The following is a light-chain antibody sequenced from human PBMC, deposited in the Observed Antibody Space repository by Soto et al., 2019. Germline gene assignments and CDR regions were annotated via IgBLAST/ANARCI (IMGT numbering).Light chain of an antibody. J-gene: IGKJ4*01. CDR2: GAS. CDR3: QQYNNWPLT. CDR1: QGIGDT. Sequence: EVVMTQSPATLSVSPGEGVTLSCRANQGIGDTLAWYQHKPGQTPRLLIYGASTRATGIPARFSGSGSGTEFTLTISSLQSEDFAVYHCQQYNNWPLTFGGGTKVDIK. V-gene: IGKV3-15*01.